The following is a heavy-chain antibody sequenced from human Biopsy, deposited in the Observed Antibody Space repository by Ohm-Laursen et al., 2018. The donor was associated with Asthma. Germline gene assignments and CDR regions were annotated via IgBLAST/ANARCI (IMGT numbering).Heavy chain of an antibody. CDR1: GGTFNTYV. CDR2: INSVFGTT. V-gene: IGHV1-69*01. J-gene: IGHJ4*02. D-gene: IGHD2-2*01. Sequence: SSVKVSCKSLGGTFNTYVIGWVRQAPGQRLEWMGGINSVFGTTTYPQKFQDRVTITADDSTSTVYMELSSLRSEDTAVYYYARKAGSCISRTCYSLDFWGQGTLVTVPS. CDR3: ARKAGSCISRTCYSLDF.